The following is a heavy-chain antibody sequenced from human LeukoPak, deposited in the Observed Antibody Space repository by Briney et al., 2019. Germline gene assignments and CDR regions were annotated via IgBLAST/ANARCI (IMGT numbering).Heavy chain of an antibody. CDR1: GGSISSYY. J-gene: IGHJ4*02. V-gene: IGHV4-59*01. CDR3: AREGRSEPFDY. Sequence: SETLSLTCTVSGGSISSYYWSWIRQPPGKGLEWIGYIYYSGSTNYNPSLKSRVTISVDTSKNQFSLRLSSVTAADTAVYYCAREGRSEPFDYWGQGTLVTVSS. D-gene: IGHD1-26*01. CDR2: IYYSGST.